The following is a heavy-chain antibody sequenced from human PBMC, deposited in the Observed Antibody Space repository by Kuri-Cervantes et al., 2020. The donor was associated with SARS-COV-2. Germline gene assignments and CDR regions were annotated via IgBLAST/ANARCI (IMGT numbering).Heavy chain of an antibody. CDR2: ISYDGSSK. V-gene: IGHV3-30*04. CDR1: GFTFSNYA. CDR3: ARVYEYVRLAWGMDV. J-gene: IGHJ6*02. D-gene: IGHD2/OR15-2a*01. Sequence: LPLTCAVSGFTFSNYAMHWVRQAPGKGLEWVAVISYDGSSKYYADSVKGRFTISRDNPKNTLYPQMNRLTIEDTAVYYCARVYEYVRLAWGMDVWGQGTTVTVSS.